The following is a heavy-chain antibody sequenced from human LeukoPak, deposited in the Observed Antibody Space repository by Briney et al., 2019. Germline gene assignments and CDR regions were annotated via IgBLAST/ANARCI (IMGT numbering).Heavy chain of an antibody. CDR1: GGSFSGYY. V-gene: IGHV4-34*01. J-gene: IGHJ4*02. D-gene: IGHD2-8*01. CDR2: INHSGST. Sequence: SETLSLTCAVYGGSFSGYYWSWIRQPPGKGLEWIGEINHSGSTNYNPSLKSRVTISVDTSKNQFSLQLSSVTAADTAVYYCARGAAVYAIYFDYWGQGTLVTVSS. CDR3: ARGAAVYAIYFDY.